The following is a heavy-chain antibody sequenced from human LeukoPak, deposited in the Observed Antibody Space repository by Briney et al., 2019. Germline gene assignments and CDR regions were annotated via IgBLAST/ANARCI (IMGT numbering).Heavy chain of an antibody. CDR1: GFTFDKYS. CDR3: ARVKGGTRFDY. Sequence: GGSLRLSCAASGFTFDKYSIHWVRQAPGKGLEWVAVRSYDGKNKYYADSVKGRFTVSRDNSKNMLSLQMNSLRAEDTAVYYCARVKGGTRFDYWGQGTLVTVSS. D-gene: IGHD2-8*01. V-gene: IGHV3-30*04. CDR2: RSYDGKNK. J-gene: IGHJ4*02.